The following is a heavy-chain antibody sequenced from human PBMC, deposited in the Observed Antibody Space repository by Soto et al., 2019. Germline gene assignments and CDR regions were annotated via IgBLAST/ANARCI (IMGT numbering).Heavy chain of an antibody. V-gene: IGHV1-18*01. J-gene: IGHJ4*02. CDR2: ISAYNGNT. CDR1: GYTFTSYG. D-gene: IGHD1-26*01. Sequence: ASVKVFCKASGYTFTSYGISWVRQAPGQVLEWMGWISAYNGNTNYAQKLQGRVTMTTDTSTSTAYMELRSLRSDDTAVYYCARAKWELLQADYWGQGTLVTVSS. CDR3: ARAKWELLQADY.